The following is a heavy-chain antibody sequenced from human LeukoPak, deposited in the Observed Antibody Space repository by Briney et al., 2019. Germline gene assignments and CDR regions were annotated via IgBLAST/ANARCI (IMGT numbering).Heavy chain of an antibody. CDR1: GFTFSNYG. Sequence: PGTSLRLSCAASGFTFSNYGMHWVRQVPGKGLEWVALISYGGNNEYYARSVKGRFTISRDNSKNTLYLQMDSLRAEDTAVYYCARSTAGFDYWGQGTLVTVSS. D-gene: IGHD1-1*01. CDR3: ARSTAGFDY. J-gene: IGHJ4*02. CDR2: ISYGGNNE. V-gene: IGHV3-30*03.